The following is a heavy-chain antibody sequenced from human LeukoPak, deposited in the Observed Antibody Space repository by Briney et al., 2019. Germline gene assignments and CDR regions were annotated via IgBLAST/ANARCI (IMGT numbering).Heavy chain of an antibody. Sequence: SETLSLTCTVSGGSISSGSYYWSWIRQPAGKGLEWIGRIYTSGSTNYNPSLKSRVTISVDTSKNQFSLKLSSVTAADTAVYYCARGRKRWLHPAHAFDIWGQGTMVTVSS. J-gene: IGHJ3*02. CDR2: IYTSGST. V-gene: IGHV4-61*02. D-gene: IGHD5-24*01. CDR3: ARGRKRWLHPAHAFDI. CDR1: GGSISSGSYY.